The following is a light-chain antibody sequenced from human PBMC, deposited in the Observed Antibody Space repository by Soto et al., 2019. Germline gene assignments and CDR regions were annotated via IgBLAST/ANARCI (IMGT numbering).Light chain of an antibody. V-gene: IGKV1-5*03. CDR3: QHWTDYSWT. Sequence: DIHMTQSPSTLSASVGDRVTITCRASQSLTMWLAGYQQKPGKAPNLLIYKTSSLKSGVPSRFSGSGSGTEFTLTISSLQPDDFATYYCQHWTDYSWTFGQGTKVEVK. CDR2: KTS. CDR1: QSLTMW. J-gene: IGKJ1*01.